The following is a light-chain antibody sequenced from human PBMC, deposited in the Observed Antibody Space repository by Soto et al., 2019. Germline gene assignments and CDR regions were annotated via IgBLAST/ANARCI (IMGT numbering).Light chain of an antibody. CDR3: EAWDDSLNGPV. CDR2: EVS. Sequence: QSALTQSPSASGSPGQSVTISCTGTSSDVGGYNFVSWYQQHPGKAPKLMIYEVSKRPSGVPDRFSGSKSGTSASLAISGLHAEDEADYYCEAWDDSLNGPVFGGGTKLTVL. J-gene: IGLJ3*02. V-gene: IGLV2-8*01. CDR1: SSDVGGYNF.